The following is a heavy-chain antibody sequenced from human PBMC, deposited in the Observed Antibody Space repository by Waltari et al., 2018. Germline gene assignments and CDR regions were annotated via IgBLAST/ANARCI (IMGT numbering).Heavy chain of an antibody. CDR2: IWYDGSNK. CDR3: ARYTGSSAYYYGMDV. D-gene: IGHD6-6*01. Sequence: QVQLVESGGGVVQPGRSLSISCAASGFTFSSHGMHWVRQAPGTGQEWVAVIWYDGSNKYYADSVKGRFTISRDNSKNTLYLQMNSLRAEDTAVYYCARYTGSSAYYYGMDVWGQGTTVTVSS. V-gene: IGHV3-33*01. J-gene: IGHJ6*02. CDR1: GFTFSSHG.